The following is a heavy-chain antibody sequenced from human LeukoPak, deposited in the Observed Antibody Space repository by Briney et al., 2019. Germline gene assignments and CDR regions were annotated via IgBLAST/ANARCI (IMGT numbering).Heavy chain of an antibody. D-gene: IGHD3-16*01. CDR2: VSGGGDIT. Sequence: GGSLRLSCAASGFTFSSYAMSWVRQAPGKGLEWLSIVSGGGDITSYADSVKGRFTISRDNTRNSLFLQMNSLRAEDTAVYYCARDMDKLGDYYGMDVWGQGTTVIVSS. J-gene: IGHJ6*02. V-gene: IGHV3-23*01. CDR3: ARDMDKLGDYYGMDV. CDR1: GFTFSSYA.